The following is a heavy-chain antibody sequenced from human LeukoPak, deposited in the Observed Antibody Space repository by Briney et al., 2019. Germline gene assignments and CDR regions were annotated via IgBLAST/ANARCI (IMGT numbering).Heavy chain of an antibody. J-gene: IGHJ5*02. CDR2: ISYDGSNK. CDR3: ASAPGSKRRGNWFDP. CDR1: GFTFSSYA. V-gene: IGHV3-30*04. D-gene: IGHD3-10*01. Sequence: PGRSLRLSCAASGFTFSSYAMHWVRQAPGKGLEWVAVISYDGSNKYYADSVKGRFTISRDKSKNTLYLQMNSLRAEDTAVYYCASAPGSKRRGNWFDPWGQGTLVTVSS.